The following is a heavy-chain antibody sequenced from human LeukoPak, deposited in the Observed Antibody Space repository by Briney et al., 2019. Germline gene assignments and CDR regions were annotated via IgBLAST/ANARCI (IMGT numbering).Heavy chain of an antibody. V-gene: IGHV3-48*04. Sequence: QPGGSLRLSCAASGFTFSSYSMNWVRQAPGKGLEWVSYISSSSSTIYYADSVKGRFTISRDNAKNSLYLQMNSLRAEDTAVYYCARDIASMVRASPSYFDYWGQGTLVTVSS. D-gene: IGHD3-10*01. CDR1: GFTFSSYS. J-gene: IGHJ4*02. CDR2: ISSSSSTI. CDR3: ARDIASMVRASPSYFDY.